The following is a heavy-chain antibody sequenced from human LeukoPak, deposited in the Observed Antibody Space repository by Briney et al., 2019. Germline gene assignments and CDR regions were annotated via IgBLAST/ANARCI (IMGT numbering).Heavy chain of an antibody. Sequence: GSLRLSCAASGFTFSTYGMHWVRQAPGRGLEWVAVIWYDGSKAYYADSVTGRFTISRDESNNAVYLQMTSLRAEDTALYYCVRDHSGGDCATPPLGFDDWGQGTLVTVSS. D-gene: IGHD2-21*02. CDR3: VRDHSGGDCATPPLGFDD. CDR1: GFTFSTYG. J-gene: IGHJ4*02. CDR2: IWYDGSKA. V-gene: IGHV3-33*01.